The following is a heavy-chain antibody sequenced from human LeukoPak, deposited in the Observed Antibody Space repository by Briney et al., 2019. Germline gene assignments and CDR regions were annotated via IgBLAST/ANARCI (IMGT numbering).Heavy chain of an antibody. CDR1: GFTFSSYS. J-gene: IGHJ3*02. V-gene: IGHV3-21*01. CDR3: ARVFDVSTGFWSGYYLGGGLKNDAFDI. CDR2: ISSSSSYI. D-gene: IGHD3-3*01. Sequence: PGGSLRLSCAASGFTFSSYSMNWVRQAPGKGPEWVSSISSSSSYIYYADSMKGRFTISRDNAKNSLYLQMNSLRAEDTAVYYCARVFDVSTGFWSGYYLGGGLKNDAFDIWGQGTMVTVSS.